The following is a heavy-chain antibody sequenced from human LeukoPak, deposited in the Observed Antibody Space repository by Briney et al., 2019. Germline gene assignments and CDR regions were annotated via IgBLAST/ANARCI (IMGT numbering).Heavy chain of an antibody. V-gene: IGHV3-48*03. CDR2: ISNSGSTI. Sequence: GGSLRLSCAASGFTFSSYEMHWVRQAPGKGLEWVSYISNSGSTIYYTDSVKGRFTISRDNAKNSLFLQMNSLRAEDTAVYYCARGTPTTRDFDYWGQGTLVTVSS. CDR1: GFTFSSYE. CDR3: ARGTPTTRDFDY. D-gene: IGHD4-11*01. J-gene: IGHJ4*02.